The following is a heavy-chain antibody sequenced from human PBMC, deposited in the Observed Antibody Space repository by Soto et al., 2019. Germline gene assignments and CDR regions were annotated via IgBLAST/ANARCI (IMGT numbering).Heavy chain of an antibody. CDR2: INGDGSST. J-gene: IGHJ5*02. D-gene: IGHD3-22*01. Sequence: SGGSLRLSCVASGFPFSAYWMHWVRQAPGKGLVWVSRINGDGSSTDYADSVKGRFTISRDNAKNILYLQVKSLRAEDTAVYYCGRGPESPMTEVVWLDPCGQGTPVTVSS. V-gene: IGHV3-74*01. CDR1: GFPFSAYW. CDR3: GRGPESPMTEVVWLDP.